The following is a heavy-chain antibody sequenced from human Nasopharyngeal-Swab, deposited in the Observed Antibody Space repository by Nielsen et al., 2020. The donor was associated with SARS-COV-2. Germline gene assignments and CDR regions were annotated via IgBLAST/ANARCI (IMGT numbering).Heavy chain of an antibody. Sequence: ASVKVSCKASGYTFTGYYMHWARQAPGQGLEWMGRINPNSGGTNYAQKFQGRVTMTRDTSISTAYMELSRLRSDDTAVYYCARDLGYIRYCSGGSCYQDYWGQGTLVTVSS. J-gene: IGHJ4*02. D-gene: IGHD2-15*01. CDR1: GYTFTGYY. V-gene: IGHV1-2*06. CDR2: INPNSGGT. CDR3: ARDLGYIRYCSGGSCYQDY.